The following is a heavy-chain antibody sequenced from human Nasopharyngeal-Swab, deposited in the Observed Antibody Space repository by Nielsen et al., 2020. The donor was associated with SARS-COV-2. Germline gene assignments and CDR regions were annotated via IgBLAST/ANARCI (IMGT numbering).Heavy chain of an antibody. V-gene: IGHV3-23*01. CDR1: GYSFRTYG. Sequence: GESLKISCVASGYSFRTYGMSWVRQAPGKGLEWVAAISGSGDICGSGGSTYYADSVKGRFTISRDNSKNTLSLQMNGLGAEDTAVYYCAKDLRGPYFFWGQGTLVTVSS. D-gene: IGHD2/OR15-2a*01. CDR2: ISGSGDICGSGGST. J-gene: IGHJ4*02. CDR3: AKDLRGPYFF.